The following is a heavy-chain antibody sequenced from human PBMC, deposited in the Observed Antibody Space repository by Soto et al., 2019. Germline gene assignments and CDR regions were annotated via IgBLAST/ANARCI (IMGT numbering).Heavy chain of an antibody. CDR1: GGTFSSYA. CDR3: ARDRAAMGVNQDRDY. CDR2: IIPIFGTA. Sequence: QVQLVQSGAEVKKPGSSVKVSCKASGGTFSSYAISWVRQAPGQGLEWMGGIIPIFGTANYAQKFQGRVTITADKSTSTAYMELSRLRSEDTAVYYCARDRAAMGVNQDRDYWGLGTLVTVSS. J-gene: IGHJ4*02. V-gene: IGHV1-69*06. D-gene: IGHD3-10*01.